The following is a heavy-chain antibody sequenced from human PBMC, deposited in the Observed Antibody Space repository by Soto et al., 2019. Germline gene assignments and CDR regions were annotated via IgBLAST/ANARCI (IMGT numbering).Heavy chain of an antibody. D-gene: IGHD3-9*01. Sequence: SVKVSCKASGGTFSSYAISWVRQAPGQGLEWMGGIIPIFGTANYAQKFQGRVTITADESTSTAYMELSSLRSEDTAVYYCARGGYDILTGPYGMDVWGQGPTVTVSS. CDR2: IIPIFGTA. CDR3: ARGGYDILTGPYGMDV. CDR1: GGTFSSYA. V-gene: IGHV1-69*13. J-gene: IGHJ6*02.